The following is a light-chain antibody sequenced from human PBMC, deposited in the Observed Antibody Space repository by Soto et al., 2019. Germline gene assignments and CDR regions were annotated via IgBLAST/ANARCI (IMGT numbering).Light chain of an antibody. CDR1: SYNIGKNL. J-gene: IGLJ3*02. Sequence: QSVLTQPPSASGTPGQRGTISCSGGSYNIGKNLVYWYQQRPGTAPKLLIFKTDARPSGVPERLSGSNSGSSASLAISGVRSEDEAEYFCAAWDDSLSAWVFGGGTKLTVL. V-gene: IGLV1-47*01. CDR3: AAWDDSLSAWV. CDR2: KTD.